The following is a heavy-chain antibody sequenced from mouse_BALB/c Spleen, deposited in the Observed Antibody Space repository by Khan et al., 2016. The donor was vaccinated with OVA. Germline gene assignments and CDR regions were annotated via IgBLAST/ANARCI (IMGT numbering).Heavy chain of an antibody. CDR2: INPSTGYT. CDR3: TRRVLYGLFAY. J-gene: IGHJ3*01. Sequence: QVQLKQSGAELAKPGASVKMSCTASGYTFTTYWIHWVKQRPGQGLEWIGYINPSTGYTEYNQKFKDKATLTTEESSSTAYLQLSSLTSEDSAVYYCTRRVLYGLFAYWGQGTLVTVSA. D-gene: IGHD1-1*02. V-gene: IGHV1-7*01. CDR1: GYTFTTYW.